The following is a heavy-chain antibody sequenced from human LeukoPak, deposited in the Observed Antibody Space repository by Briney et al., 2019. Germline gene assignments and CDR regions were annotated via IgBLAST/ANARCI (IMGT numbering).Heavy chain of an antibody. V-gene: IGHV3-23*01. D-gene: IGHD6-19*01. J-gene: IGHJ4*02. CDR2: ISGGGGST. Sequence: PGGSLRLSCAASGFTFSSYALSWVRQAPGKGLEWVSAISGGGGSTYYADSVKGRFTISRDNSKNTLYLQMNSLRAEDTAVYYCAKVLGVAVAGTVDCWGQGTLVTVSS. CDR1: GFTFSSYA. CDR3: AKVLGVAVAGTVDC.